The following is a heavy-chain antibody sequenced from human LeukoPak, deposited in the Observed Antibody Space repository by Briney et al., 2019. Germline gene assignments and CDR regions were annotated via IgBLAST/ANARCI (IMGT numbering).Heavy chain of an antibody. CDR3: ASGGGYSGYDWFDY. CDR2: IIPIFGTA. V-gene: IGHV1-69*13. D-gene: IGHD5-12*01. Sequence: SVKISCKASAGTFSSYAISWVRQAPGQGLEWMGGIIPIFGTANYAQKFQGRVTITADESTSTAYMELSSLRSEDTAVYYCASGGGYSGYDWFDYWGQGTLVTVSS. J-gene: IGHJ4*02. CDR1: AGTFSSYA.